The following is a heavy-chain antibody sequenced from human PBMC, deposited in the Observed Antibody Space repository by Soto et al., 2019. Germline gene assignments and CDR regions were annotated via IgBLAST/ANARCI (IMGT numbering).Heavy chain of an antibody. CDR2: INHSGST. D-gene: IGHD3-16*01. CDR1: GGSFSGYY. J-gene: IGHJ4*02. V-gene: IGHV4-34*01. Sequence: QVQLQQWGAGLLKPSETLSLTCAVYGGSFSGYYWSWIRQPPGKGLEWIGEINHSGSTNYTPTLKSRVTISVEKSKNQFSLTLSSVPAADTAVYYCARAQYAVILRYFDYWGQGTLVTVSS. CDR3: ARAQYAVILRYFDY.